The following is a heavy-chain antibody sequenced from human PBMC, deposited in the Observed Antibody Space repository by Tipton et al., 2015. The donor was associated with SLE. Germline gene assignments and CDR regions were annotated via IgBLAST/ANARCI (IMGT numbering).Heavy chain of an antibody. D-gene: IGHD2-2*01. Sequence: GSLRLSCAASGFTFSSYAMSWVRQAPGKGLEWVSAISGSGGSTNYADSVKGRFNISRDNSKNTLYLQMNSLRAEDTAVYYCAKGVVVPAAYFDYWGQGTLVTVSS. CDR2: ISGSGGST. CDR3: AKGVVVPAAYFDY. CDR1: GFTFSSYA. V-gene: IGHV3-23*01. J-gene: IGHJ4*02.